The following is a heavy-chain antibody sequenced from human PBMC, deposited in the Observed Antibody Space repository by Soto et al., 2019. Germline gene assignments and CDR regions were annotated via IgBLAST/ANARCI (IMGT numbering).Heavy chain of an antibody. D-gene: IGHD2-21*02. V-gene: IGHV4-59*05. CDR3: ARLAYCGGDCYSPSHYYYYGMDV. J-gene: IGHJ6*02. CDR2: IYYSGST. Sequence: SETLSLTCSVSGGSISGYYWNWVRQPPGKGLEWIGSIYYSGSTYYNPSLKSRVTISVDTSKNQFSLKLSSVTAADTAVYYCARLAYCGGDCYSPSHYYYYGMDVWGQGTTVTISS. CDR1: GGSISGYY.